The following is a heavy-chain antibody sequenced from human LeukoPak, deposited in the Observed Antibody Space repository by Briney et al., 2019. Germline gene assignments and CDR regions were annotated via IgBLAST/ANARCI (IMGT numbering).Heavy chain of an antibody. CDR2: IRYDGSNK. CDR1: GFTFSSYG. D-gene: IGHD1-26*01. V-gene: IGHV3-30*02. CDR3: AKDAKLGGDYYYYYMDV. Sequence: PGGSLRLSCAASGFTFSSYGMHWVRQAPGKGLEWVAFIRYDGSNKYYADSVKGRFTISRDNSKNTLYLQMNSLRAEDTAVYYCAKDAKLGGDYYYYYMDVWGKGTTVTISS. J-gene: IGHJ6*03.